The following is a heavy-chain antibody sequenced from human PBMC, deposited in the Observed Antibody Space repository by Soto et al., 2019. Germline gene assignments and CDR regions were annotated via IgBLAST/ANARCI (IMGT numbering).Heavy chain of an antibody. V-gene: IGHV4-59*08. D-gene: IGHD6-19*01. CDR1: GGSISSYY. Sequence: PSETLSLTCTVSGGSISSYYWSWIRQPPGKGLEWIGYIYYSGSTNYNPSLKSRVTISIDTSKNQFSLKLSSVTAADTAVYYCARHAVHSSVFTDYWGQGTLVTVSS. CDR3: ARHAVHSSVFTDY. CDR2: IYYSGST. J-gene: IGHJ4*02.